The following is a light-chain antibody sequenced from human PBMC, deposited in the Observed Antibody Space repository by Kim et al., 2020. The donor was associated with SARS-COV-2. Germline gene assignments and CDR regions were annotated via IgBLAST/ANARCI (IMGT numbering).Light chain of an antibody. Sequence: SYELTQPLSVSVALGQTARITCGGNNIGTKNVHWYQQRPGQAPMLVIYRDNNRPSGIAERFSGSNSGNTATLTISRAQGGDEADYYCQVRDSSTVVFGGGTQLTVL. CDR1: NIGTKN. V-gene: IGLV3-9*01. CDR3: QVRDSSTVV. CDR2: RDN. J-gene: IGLJ2*01.